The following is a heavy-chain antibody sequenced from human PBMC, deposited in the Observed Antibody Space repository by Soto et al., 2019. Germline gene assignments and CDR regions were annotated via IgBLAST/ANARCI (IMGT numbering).Heavy chain of an antibody. CDR1: GFTVSSNY. CDR2: IYSGGST. Sequence: GGSLRLSCAASGFTVSSNYMSWVRQAPGKGLEWVSVIYSGGSTYYADSVKGRFTISRDNSKNTLYLQMNSLRAEDTAVYYCAREGRDRGNYGMDVWGQGTTVTVSS. D-gene: IGHD3-10*01. J-gene: IGHJ6*02. V-gene: IGHV3-53*01. CDR3: AREGRDRGNYGMDV.